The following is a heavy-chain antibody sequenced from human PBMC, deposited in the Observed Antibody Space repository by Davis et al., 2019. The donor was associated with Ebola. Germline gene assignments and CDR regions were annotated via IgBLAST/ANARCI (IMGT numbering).Heavy chain of an antibody. Sequence: GESLKISCAASGFTFSSYEMNWVRQAPGKGLEWVSSISSSSSYIYYADSVKGRFTISRDNAKNSLYLQMNSLRAEDTAVYYCARDGTQTDGMDVWGQGTTVTVSS. V-gene: IGHV3-21*01. D-gene: IGHD1-1*01. CDR2: ISSSSSYI. CDR1: GFTFSSYE. J-gene: IGHJ6*02. CDR3: ARDGTQTDGMDV.